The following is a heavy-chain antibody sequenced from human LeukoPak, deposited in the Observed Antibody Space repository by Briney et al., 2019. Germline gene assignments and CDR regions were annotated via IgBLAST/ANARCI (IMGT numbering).Heavy chain of an antibody. CDR2: ISYDGSNE. D-gene: IGHD2-2*01. V-gene: IGHV3-30*18. Sequence: GGSLRLSCAASGFTFSSYGMHWVRQAPGKGLEWVAVISYDGSNEYYADSVKGRFTISRDNSKNTLYLQMNSLRAEDTAVYYCAKDGKYCSSTSCYLNYYYYGMDVWGKGTTVTVSS. CDR1: GFTFSSYG. CDR3: AKDGKYCSSTSCYLNYYYYGMDV. J-gene: IGHJ6*04.